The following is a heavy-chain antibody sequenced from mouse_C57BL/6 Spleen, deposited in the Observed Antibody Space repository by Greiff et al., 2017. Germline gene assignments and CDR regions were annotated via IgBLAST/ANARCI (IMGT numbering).Heavy chain of an antibody. CDR2: ISDGGSYT. Sequence: EVQRVESGGGLAKPGGSLKLSCAASGFTFSSYAMSWVRQTPEKRLEWVATISDGGSYTYYPDNVKGRFTISRDNAKNNLYLQMSQLKSEDTAMYYCASEDYGSSYYACDYWGQGTSVTVSS. CDR1: GFTFSSYA. J-gene: IGHJ4*01. D-gene: IGHD1-1*01. V-gene: IGHV5-4*01. CDR3: ASEDYGSSYYACDY.